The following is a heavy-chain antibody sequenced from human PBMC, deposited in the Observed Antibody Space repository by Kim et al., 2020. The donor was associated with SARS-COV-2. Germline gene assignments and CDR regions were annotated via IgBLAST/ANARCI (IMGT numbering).Heavy chain of an antibody. CDR3: ARVEEPLAFDI. Sequence: GGSLRLSCAASGFTFSSYAMHWVRQAPGKGLEWVAVISYDGSNKYYADSVKGRFTISRDNSKNTLYLQMNSLRAEDTTVYYCARVEEPLAFDIWGQGTMVTVSS. J-gene: IGHJ3*02. D-gene: IGHD1-26*01. CDR1: GFTFSSYA. CDR2: ISYDGSNK. V-gene: IGHV3-30*04.